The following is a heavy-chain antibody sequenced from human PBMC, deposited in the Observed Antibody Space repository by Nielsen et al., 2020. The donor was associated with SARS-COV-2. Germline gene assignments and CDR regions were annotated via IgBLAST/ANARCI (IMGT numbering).Heavy chain of an antibody. CDR3: AKSKGQPGYSNGGYFDY. CDR2: ISSSGSFT. V-gene: IGHV3-11*03. J-gene: IGHJ4*02. CDR1: GFMASDSY. D-gene: IGHD6-19*01. Sequence: GESLKISCAASGFMASDSYMSWIRQTPGKGLEWISYISSSGSFTNYADSVRGRFTISRDNGKNTLYLQMNSLRAEDTAVYYCAKSKGQPGYSNGGYFDYWGQGTLVTVSS.